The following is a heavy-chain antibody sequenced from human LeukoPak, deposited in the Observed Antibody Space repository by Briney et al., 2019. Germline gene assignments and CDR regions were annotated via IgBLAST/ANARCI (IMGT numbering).Heavy chain of an antibody. CDR2: IYYSGST. J-gene: IGHJ4*02. Sequence: SETLSLTCTVSGGSISSYYWSWIRQPPGKGLEWIGYIYYSGSTNYNPSLKSRVTISVDTSKNQFSLKLSSVTAADTAVYYCARGVMYYYDSSGYYYVRSYYFDYWGQGTLVTVSS. CDR1: GGSISSYY. CDR3: ARGVMYYYDSSGYYYVRSYYFDY. D-gene: IGHD3-22*01. V-gene: IGHV4-59*12.